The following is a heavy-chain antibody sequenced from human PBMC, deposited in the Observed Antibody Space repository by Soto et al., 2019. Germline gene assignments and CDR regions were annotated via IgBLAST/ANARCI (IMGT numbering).Heavy chain of an antibody. V-gene: IGHV4-30-4*01. D-gene: IGHD3-22*01. CDR3: ARDLGYDSGAYYYRYFDY. CDR2: IYYSGNT. J-gene: IGHJ4*02. CDR1: GGSISSGDYY. Sequence: SETLSLTCTVSGGSISSGDYYWSWIRHPPGKGLEWIGYIYYSGNTHYNPSLKSRVTISLETSKNQFSLRLSSVSAADTAVYFCARDLGYDSGAYYYRYFDYWGPGTLVTVSS.